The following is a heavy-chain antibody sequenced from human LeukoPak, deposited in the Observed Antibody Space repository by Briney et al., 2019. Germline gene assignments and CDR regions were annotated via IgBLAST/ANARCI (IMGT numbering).Heavy chain of an antibody. J-gene: IGHJ6*02. CDR3: ARRFLEWSEYYYGMDV. V-gene: IGHV1-18*01. D-gene: IGHD3-3*01. CDR2: ISAYNGNT. Sequence: ASVKVSCKASGYTFTSYGISWVRQAPGQGLEWTGWISAYNGNTNYAQKLQGRVTMTTDTSTSTAYMELRSLRSDDTAVYYCARRFLEWSEYYYGMDVWGQGTTVTVSS. CDR1: GYTFTSYG.